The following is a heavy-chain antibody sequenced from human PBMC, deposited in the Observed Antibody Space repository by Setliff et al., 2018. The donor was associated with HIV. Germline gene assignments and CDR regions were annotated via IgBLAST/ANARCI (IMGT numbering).Heavy chain of an antibody. V-gene: IGHV4-34*01. CDR3: ARGRVVVTATPLDY. CDR2: INHSGST. D-gene: IGHD2-21*02. CDR1: GGSFSGYY. J-gene: IGHJ4*02. Sequence: SETLSLTCAVYGGSFSGYYWSWIRQPPGKGLEWIGEINHSGSTNYNPSLKGRVTISVDTSKNQFSLKLSSVTAADTAVYYCARGRVVVTATPLDYWGQGTLVTVSS.